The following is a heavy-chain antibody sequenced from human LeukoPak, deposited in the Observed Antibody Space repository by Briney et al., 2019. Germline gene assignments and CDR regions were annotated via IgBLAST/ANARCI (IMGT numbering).Heavy chain of an antibody. CDR3: ARRSDDYDSSAYYH. CDR2: VNPNSGNT. Sequence: GASVKVSCNASGGTFSSYAISWVRQAPGQGLEWMGWVNPNSGNTGYAQKFQGRVTMTMDPSISTAYMELSSLRSEDTAVYYCARRSDDYDSSAYYHWGQGTLVTVSS. V-gene: IGHV1-8*02. J-gene: IGHJ4*02. CDR1: GGTFSSYA. D-gene: IGHD3-22*01.